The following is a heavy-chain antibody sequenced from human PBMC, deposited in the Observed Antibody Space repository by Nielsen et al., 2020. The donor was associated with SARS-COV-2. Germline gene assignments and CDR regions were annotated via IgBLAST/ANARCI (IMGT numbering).Heavy chain of an antibody. CDR3: ARGESGGVLRYFDMGC. CDR1: GYTFTSYA. D-gene: IGHD3-9*01. CDR2: INTNTGNP. Sequence: VSVKVSCKASGYTFTSYAMNWVRQAPGQGLEWMGWINTNTGNPTYAQGFTGRFVFSLDTSVSTAYLQISSLKAEDTAVYYCARGESGGVLRYFDMGCWGQGTLVTVSS. J-gene: IGHJ4*02. V-gene: IGHV7-4-1*02.